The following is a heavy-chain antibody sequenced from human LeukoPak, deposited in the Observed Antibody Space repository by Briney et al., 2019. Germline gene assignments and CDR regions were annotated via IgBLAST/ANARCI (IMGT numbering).Heavy chain of an antibody. CDR1: GFSFSDYY. CDR3: GRDYHDSIGYLYHYFDF. J-gene: IGHJ4*02. V-gene: IGHV3-11*01. D-gene: IGHD3-22*01. Sequence: GRSLRLSCAASGFSFSDYYMSWIRQAAGKGREWVSYISGSSDVIYYGDSLKARFTISRDNAKNSLYLQMNRMRAEDTAVYYCGRDYHDSIGYLYHYFDFWGKGILVTVSS. CDR2: ISGSSDVI.